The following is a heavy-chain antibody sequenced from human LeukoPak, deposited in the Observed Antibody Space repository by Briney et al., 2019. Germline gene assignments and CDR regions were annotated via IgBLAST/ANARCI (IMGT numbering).Heavy chain of an antibody. J-gene: IGHJ4*02. CDR1: GFTVSSNY. D-gene: IGHD5-18*01. V-gene: IGHV4-59*02. CDR3: ARGREWIQLWGDFDH. Sequence: PGGSLRLSCAASGFTVSSNYMSWIRQPPGKGLEWIGYIYYSGSTNYNPSLKSRVTISVDTSKNQFSLKLSSVTTADTAVYYCARGREWIQLWGDFDHWGQGTLVTVSS. CDR2: IYYSGST.